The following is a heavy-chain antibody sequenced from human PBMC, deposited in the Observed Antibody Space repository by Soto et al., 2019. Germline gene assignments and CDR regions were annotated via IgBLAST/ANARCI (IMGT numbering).Heavy chain of an antibody. D-gene: IGHD3-10*01. J-gene: IGHJ4*01. Sequence: XSVKVSFKASGYTFTGYAMHLVRHTPGQRLEWMGWINAGNGNTKYSQKFQGRVTITRDTSASTAYMELSSLRSEDTAVYFCVRDRDISRDMVHADLWGQGTLVTVSS. CDR1: GYTFTGYA. CDR3: VRDRDISRDMVHADL. V-gene: IGHV1-3*01. CDR2: INAGNGNT.